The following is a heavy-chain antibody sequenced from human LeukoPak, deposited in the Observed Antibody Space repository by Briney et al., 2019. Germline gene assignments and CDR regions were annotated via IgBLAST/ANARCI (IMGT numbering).Heavy chain of an antibody. CDR1: GYSISSGYY. CDR2: IYYSGST. J-gene: IGHJ6*02. Sequence: SETLSLTCTVSGYSISSGYYWSWIRQPPGKGLEWIGYIYYSGSTNYNPSLKSRVTISVNTSKNQFSLKLSSVTAADTAVYYCARDTYYYGMDVWGQGTTVTVSS. CDR3: ARDTYYYGMDV. V-gene: IGHV4-61*01.